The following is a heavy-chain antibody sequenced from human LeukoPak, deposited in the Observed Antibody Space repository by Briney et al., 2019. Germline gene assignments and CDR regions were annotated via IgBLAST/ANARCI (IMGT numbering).Heavy chain of an antibody. V-gene: IGHV3-7*01. CDR1: GFTFSSYW. J-gene: IGHJ5*02. CDR3: ARASYPGGPDGFDP. D-gene: IGHD3-10*01. CDR2: INQDGSDK. Sequence: GGSLRLSCAASGFTFSSYWMSWVRQAPGKGLEWVANINQDGSDKHYVDSVKGRFTISRDNAKNSLYLQMNRLRAEDTAVYYCARASYPGGPDGFDPWGQGTLVTVSS.